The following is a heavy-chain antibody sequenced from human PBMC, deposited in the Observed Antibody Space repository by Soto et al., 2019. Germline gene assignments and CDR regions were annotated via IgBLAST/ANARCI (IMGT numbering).Heavy chain of an antibody. D-gene: IGHD3-16*02. CDR2: IYYSGST. V-gene: IGHV4-59*01. Sequence: PSETLSLTCTVSGGSISSYYWSWIRQPPGKGLERIGYIYYSGSTNYNPSLKSRVTISVDTSKNQFSLKLSFVTAADTAVYYCARGDITFGGVIVYGAFDIWGQGTMVTVSS. CDR3: ARGDITFGGVIVYGAFDI. CDR1: GGSISSYY. J-gene: IGHJ3*02.